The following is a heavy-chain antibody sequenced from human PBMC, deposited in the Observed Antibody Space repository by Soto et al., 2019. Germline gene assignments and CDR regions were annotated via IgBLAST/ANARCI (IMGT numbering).Heavy chain of an antibody. CDR3: ARVPDY. V-gene: IGHV4-31*03. CDR1: GGSISSGGCY. Sequence: QVQLPEAGPGLVKPSQTLSLTCTVSGGSISSGGCYWSWIRLHPGKGLEWIGYIYSSGSTYYIPSLKSRVTIPVATPKNHFSLKLTSATAADTVVYYCARVPDYWRQGTLVTVS. CDR2: IYSSGST. J-gene: IGHJ4*02.